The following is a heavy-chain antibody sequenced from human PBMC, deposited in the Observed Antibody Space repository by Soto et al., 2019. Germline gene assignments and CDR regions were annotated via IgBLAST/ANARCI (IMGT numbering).Heavy chain of an antibody. Sequence: QLQLQESGPGLVKPSETLSLTCTVSGGSISSSSYYWGWIRQPPGKGLEWIGSIYYSGSTYYNPSLKSRVTISVDTSKNQFSLKLSSVTAADTAVYYCARGRQLWWFDPWGQGTLVTVSS. CDR2: IYYSGST. V-gene: IGHV4-39*01. D-gene: IGHD6-13*01. J-gene: IGHJ5*02. CDR3: ARGRQLWWFDP. CDR1: GGSISSSSYY.